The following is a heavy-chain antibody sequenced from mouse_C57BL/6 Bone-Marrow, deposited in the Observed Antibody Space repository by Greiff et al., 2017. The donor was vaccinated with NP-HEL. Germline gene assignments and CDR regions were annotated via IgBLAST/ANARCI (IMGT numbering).Heavy chain of an antibody. Sequence: VQLQQPGAELVKPGASVKLSCKASGYTFTSYWMHWVKQRPGQGLEWIGWIYPRDGSTKYNEKFKGKATLTVDTSSSTAYMELHSLTSEDSAVYFCARRANYGSSQFFDYWGQGTTLTVSS. CDR2: IYPRDGST. D-gene: IGHD1-1*01. J-gene: IGHJ2*01. CDR3: ARRANYGSSQFFDY. CDR1: GYTFTSYW. V-gene: IGHV1-85*01.